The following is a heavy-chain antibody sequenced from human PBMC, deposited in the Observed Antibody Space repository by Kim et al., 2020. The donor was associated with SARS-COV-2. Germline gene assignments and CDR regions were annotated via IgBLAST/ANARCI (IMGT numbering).Heavy chain of an antibody. D-gene: IGHD2-8*01. CDR3: ARDHCTNTSCFDP. V-gene: IGHV7-4-1*02. J-gene: IGHJ5*02. Sequence: ASVKVSCRGSGYSFTNHAINWVRQAPGQGLEWMGWIDTGTGTPTYAQGFTGRFVFSLDTSVTTAYLQITSLKTEDTALYFCARDHCTNTSCFDPWGQGTLITVSS. CDR1: GYSFTNHA. CDR2: IDTGTGTP.